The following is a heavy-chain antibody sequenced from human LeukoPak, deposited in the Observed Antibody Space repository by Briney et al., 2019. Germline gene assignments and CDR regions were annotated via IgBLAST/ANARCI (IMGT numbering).Heavy chain of an antibody. J-gene: IGHJ3*02. CDR1: GFAFSTYA. Sequence: GGSLRLSCAASGFAFSTYAMHWVRRAPGKGPEWVAAISTDGSNRFYADSVKGRFTFSRDNSKNTLYLQMNSLRVEDTATYYCARVQSGSDAFDIWGQGRMVTVSS. CDR2: ISTDGSNR. V-gene: IGHV3-30-3*01. CDR3: ARVQSGSDAFDI.